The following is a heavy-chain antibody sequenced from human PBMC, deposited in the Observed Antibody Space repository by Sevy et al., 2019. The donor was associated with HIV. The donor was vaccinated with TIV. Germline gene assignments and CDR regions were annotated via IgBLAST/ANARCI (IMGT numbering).Heavy chain of an antibody. J-gene: IGHJ6*02. Sequence: ASVKVSCKVSGYTFTGYYLHWVRQAPGQGLEWMGWISPNSGDTNYAQKFQGRVTMTRDTSISTSYMELSSLRSDDTAVFYCARAPLQEYYYGMDVWGQGTTVTVSS. CDR1: GYTFTGYY. V-gene: IGHV1-2*02. CDR3: ARAPLQEYYYGMDV. CDR2: ISPNSGDT.